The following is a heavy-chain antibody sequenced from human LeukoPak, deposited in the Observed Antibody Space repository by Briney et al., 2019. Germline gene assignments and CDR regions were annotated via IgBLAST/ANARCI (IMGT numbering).Heavy chain of an antibody. CDR3: ARDEQFIAVAGDYYYYMDV. CDR2: IYYSGST. Sequence: SETLSLTCTVSGGSISSSSYYWGWIRQPPGKGLEWIGSIYYSGSTYYNPSLKSRVTISVDTSKNQFSLKLSSVTAADTAVYYCARDEQFIAVAGDYYYYMDVWGKGTTVAVSS. V-gene: IGHV4-39*07. D-gene: IGHD6-19*01. CDR1: GGSISSSSYY. J-gene: IGHJ6*03.